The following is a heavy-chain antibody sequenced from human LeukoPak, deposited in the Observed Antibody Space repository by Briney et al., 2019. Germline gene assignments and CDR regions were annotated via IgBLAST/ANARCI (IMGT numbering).Heavy chain of an antibody. J-gene: IGHJ6*02. CDR1: GYTFTSYG. Sequence: ASVKASCKASGYTFTSYGISWVRRAPGQGLEWMGWISAYNGNTNYAQKLQGRVTMTTDTSTSTAYMELRSLRSDDTAVYYCARDIGEDSRLWFGELPSYYYGMDVWGQGTTVTVSS. V-gene: IGHV1-18*01. CDR2: ISAYNGNT. D-gene: IGHD3-10*01. CDR3: ARDIGEDSRLWFGELPSYYYGMDV.